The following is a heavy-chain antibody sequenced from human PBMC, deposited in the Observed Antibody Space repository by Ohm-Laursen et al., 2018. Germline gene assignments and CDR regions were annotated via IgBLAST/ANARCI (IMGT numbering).Heavy chain of an antibody. J-gene: IGHJ4*02. Sequence: SLRLSCAAPGFIFSNYWMSWVRQAPGKGLEWVANIKQDGSEKYYVDSVKGRFTISRDNAKNSLYLQMNSLRVEDMAVYYCTRDLSIIAVAGGVGYWGQGTLVTVSS. CDR1: GFIFSNYW. D-gene: IGHD6-19*01. CDR2: IKQDGSEK. CDR3: TRDLSIIAVAGGVGY. V-gene: IGHV3-7*01.